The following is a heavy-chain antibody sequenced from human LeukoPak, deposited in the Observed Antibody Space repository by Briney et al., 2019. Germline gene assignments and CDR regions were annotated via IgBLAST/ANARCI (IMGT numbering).Heavy chain of an antibody. D-gene: IGHD4/OR15-4a*01. CDR2: IKEDGSDK. Sequence: GGSLRFSCVASGFTFSTYWMNWVRQAPGKGLEWVATIKEDGSDKFYVDSVKGRFTISRDNAKNSLYLQMNSLRAEDTAVYYCARDLSMGNTVLDYWGQGILVTVSS. CDR1: GFTFSTYW. J-gene: IGHJ4*02. CDR3: ARDLSMGNTVLDY. V-gene: IGHV3-7*01.